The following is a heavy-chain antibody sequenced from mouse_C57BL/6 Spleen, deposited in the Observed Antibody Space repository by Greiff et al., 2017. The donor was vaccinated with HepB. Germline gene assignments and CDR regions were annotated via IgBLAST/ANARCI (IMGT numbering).Heavy chain of an antibody. J-gene: IGHJ4*01. D-gene: IGHD1-1*01. CDR3: ARKVFITTVNYYAMDY. CDR2: IDPSDSYT. V-gene: IGHV1-50*01. CDR1: GYTFTSYW. Sequence: QVQLQQSGAELVKPGASVKLSCKASGYTFTSYWMQWVKQRPGQGLEWIGEIDPSDSYTNYNQKFKGKATLTVDTSSSTAYMQLSSLTSEDSAVYYCARKVFITTVNYYAMDYWGQGTSVTVSS.